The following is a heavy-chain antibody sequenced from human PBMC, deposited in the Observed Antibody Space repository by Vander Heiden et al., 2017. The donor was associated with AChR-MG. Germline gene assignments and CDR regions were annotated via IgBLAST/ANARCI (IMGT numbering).Heavy chain of an antibody. CDR2: IIPIFGTA. V-gene: IGHV1-69*06. CDR1: GGTFSSYA. J-gene: IGHJ4*02. Sequence: QVQLVQSGAEVKKPGSSVKVSCKASGGTFSSYAISWVRQAPGQGLEWMGGIIPIFGTANYAQKFQGRVTITADKSTSTAYMELSSLRSEDTAVYYCASPYDILTGYYIPFDYWGQGTLVTVSS. CDR3: ASPYDILTGYYIPFDY. D-gene: IGHD3-9*01.